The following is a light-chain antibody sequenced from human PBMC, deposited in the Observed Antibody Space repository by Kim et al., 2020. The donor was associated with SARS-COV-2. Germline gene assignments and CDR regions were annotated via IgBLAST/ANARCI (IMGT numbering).Light chain of an antibody. Sequence: QSVLTQPPSVSGAPGQRVTISCTGSSSNIGAGYDVHWYQQLPGTAPKLLIYGNSNRPSGVPDRFSGSKSGTSASLAITELQAEDEADYYCQSYDSSLSVWVFGGGTQLTVL. CDR1: SSNIGAGYD. J-gene: IGLJ3*02. V-gene: IGLV1-40*01. CDR2: GNS. CDR3: QSYDSSLSVWV.